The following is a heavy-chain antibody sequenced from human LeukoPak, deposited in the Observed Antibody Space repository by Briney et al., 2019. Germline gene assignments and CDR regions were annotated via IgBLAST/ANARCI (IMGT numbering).Heavy chain of an antibody. CDR1: GGSISSYY. D-gene: IGHD6-13*01. Sequence: SETLSLTCTVSGGSISSYYWSWIRQPPGKGLEWIGYIHYSGSTNYNPSLKSRVTISVDTSKNQFSLRLSSVTAADTAVYYCARVTGYMTEDYFDYWGQGTLITVSS. J-gene: IGHJ4*02. CDR3: ARVTGYMTEDYFDY. V-gene: IGHV4-59*01. CDR2: IHYSGST.